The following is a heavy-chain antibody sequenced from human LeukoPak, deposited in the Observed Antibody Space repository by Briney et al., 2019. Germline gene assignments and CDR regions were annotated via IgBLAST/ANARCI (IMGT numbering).Heavy chain of an antibody. Sequence: ASVKVSCKASGYTFTGYYMHWVRQAPGQGLESMGRINPNSGGTNYAQKFQGRVTMTRDTSISTAYMELSRLRSDDTAAYYCARGYCSGGSCYYYYYYYMDVWGKGTTVTVSS. J-gene: IGHJ6*03. CDR3: ARGYCSGGSCYYYYYYYMDV. CDR1: GYTFTGYY. V-gene: IGHV1-2*06. D-gene: IGHD2-15*01. CDR2: INPNSGGT.